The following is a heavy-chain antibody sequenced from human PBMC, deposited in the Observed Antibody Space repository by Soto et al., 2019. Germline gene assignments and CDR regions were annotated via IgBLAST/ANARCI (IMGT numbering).Heavy chain of an antibody. CDR2: INPNSGGT. V-gene: IGHV1-2*04. J-gene: IGHJ4*02. CDR1: GYTFTGYY. D-gene: IGHD3-10*01. CDR3: ARGDSLPYGSGSYQNDD. Sequence: ASVKVSCKASGYTFTGYYMHWVRQAPGQGLEWMGWINPNSGGTNYAQKFQGWVTMTRDTSISTAYMELSRLRSDDTAVYYCARGDSLPYGSGSYQNDDWGQGTLVTVSS.